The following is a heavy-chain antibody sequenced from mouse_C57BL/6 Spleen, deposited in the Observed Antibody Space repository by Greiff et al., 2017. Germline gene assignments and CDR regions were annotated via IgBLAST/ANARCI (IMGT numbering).Heavy chain of an antibody. J-gene: IGHJ3*01. CDR1: GYTFTSYW. Sequence: QVQLQQPGAELVMPGASVKLSCKASGYTFTSYWMHWVKQRPGQGLEWIGEIDPSDSYTNYNQKFKGKSTLTVDKSSSTAYMQLSSLTSEDSAVYYCAQTAQATSLAYWGQGTLGTVSA. CDR3: AQTAQATSLAY. CDR2: IDPSDSYT. V-gene: IGHV1-69*01. D-gene: IGHD3-2*02.